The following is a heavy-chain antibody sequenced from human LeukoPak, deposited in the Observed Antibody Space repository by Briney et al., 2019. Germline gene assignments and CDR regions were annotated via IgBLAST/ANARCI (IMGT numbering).Heavy chain of an antibody. V-gene: IGHV3-15*01. J-gene: IGHJ4*02. D-gene: IGHD3-22*01. Sequence: GGSLRLSCAASGFTFSNAWMSWVRQAPGKGLEWVGRIKSKTDGGTTDYAAPVKGRFTISRDDSKNTLYLQMNSLKTEDTAVYYCTTLFYYDSSGYYYGLDYWGQGILVTVSS. CDR2: IKSKTDGGTT. CDR1: GFTFSNAW. CDR3: TTLFYYDSSGYYYGLDY.